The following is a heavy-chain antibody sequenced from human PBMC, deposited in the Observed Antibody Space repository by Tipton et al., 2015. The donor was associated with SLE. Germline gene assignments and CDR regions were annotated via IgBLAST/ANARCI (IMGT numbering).Heavy chain of an antibody. V-gene: IGHV4-59*01. D-gene: IGHD4-23*01. Sequence: TLSLTCTVSGGSISSYYWSWIRQPPGKGLEWIGYVSYSGSTNYNPSLKSRVTISVDTSKNQLSLKLSSVTAADTAVYYCARDQTTMVTRGYYYHCMDDWGNGLTVTVTS. CDR1: GGSISSYY. J-gene: IGHJ6*03. CDR2: VSYSGST. CDR3: ARDQTTMVTRGYYYHCMDD.